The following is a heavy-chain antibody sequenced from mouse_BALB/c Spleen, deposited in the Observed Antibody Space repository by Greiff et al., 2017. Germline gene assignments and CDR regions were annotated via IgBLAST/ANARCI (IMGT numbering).Heavy chain of an antibody. D-gene: IGHD3-3*01. V-gene: IGHV14-1*02. Sequence: EVQLVESGAELVRPGALVKLSCKASGFNIKDYYMHWVKQRPEQGLEWIGWIDPENGNTIYDPKFQGKASITADTSSNTAYLQLSSLTSEDTAVYYCARGGPFAYWGQGTLVTVSA. J-gene: IGHJ3*01. CDR1: GFNIKDYY. CDR2: IDPENGNT. CDR3: ARGGPFAY.